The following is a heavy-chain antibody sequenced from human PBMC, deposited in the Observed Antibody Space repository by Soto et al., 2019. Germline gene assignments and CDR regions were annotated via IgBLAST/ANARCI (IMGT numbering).Heavy chain of an antibody. V-gene: IGHV1-18*01. Sequence: QVQLVQSGAEVKKPGASVKVSCKASGYTFTSYGISWVRQAPGQGLEWMGWISAYNGNTNYAQKLQGRVTMNTDTSTSTAYMELRSLRSDDTAVYYCARENSPLGEAALSRSDYWGQGTLVTVSS. CDR3: ARENSPLGEAALSRSDY. CDR2: ISAYNGNT. CDR1: GYTFTSYG. D-gene: IGHD6-6*01. J-gene: IGHJ4*02.